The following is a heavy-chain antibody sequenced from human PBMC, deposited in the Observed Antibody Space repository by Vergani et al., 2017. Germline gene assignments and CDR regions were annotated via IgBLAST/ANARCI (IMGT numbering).Heavy chain of an antibody. Sequence: QVQLQQWGAGLLKPSETLSLTCAVYGGSFSGYYWSWIRQPPGKGLEWIGEINHSGSTNYNPSLKSRVTISVDTSKNQFSLKLSSVTAADTAVYYCAREYIVVVPAALGWFDPWGQGTLVTVSS. V-gene: IGHV4-34*01. CDR1: GGSFSGYY. D-gene: IGHD2-2*01. CDR3: AREYIVVVPAALGWFDP. CDR2: INHSGST. J-gene: IGHJ5*02.